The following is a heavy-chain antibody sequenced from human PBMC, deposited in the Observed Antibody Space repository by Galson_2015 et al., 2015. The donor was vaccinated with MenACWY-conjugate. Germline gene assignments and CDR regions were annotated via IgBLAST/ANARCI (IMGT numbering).Heavy chain of an antibody. V-gene: IGHV3-48*04. CDR2: ISSSSSTI. Sequence: SLRLSCAASGFTFSSYSMNWVRQAPGKGLEWVSYISSSSSTIYYADSVKGRFTISRDNAKNSLYLQMNSLRAEDTAVYHCARDAGVGATDYYYYGMDVWGQGTTVTVSS. CDR1: GFTFSSYS. D-gene: IGHD1-26*01. J-gene: IGHJ6*02. CDR3: ARDAGVGATDYYYYGMDV.